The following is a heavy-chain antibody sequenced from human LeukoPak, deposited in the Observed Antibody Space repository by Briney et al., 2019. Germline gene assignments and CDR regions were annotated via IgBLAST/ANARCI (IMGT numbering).Heavy chain of an antibody. CDR2: INGDGSAA. J-gene: IGHJ3*02. D-gene: IGHD4-17*01. Sequence: GGSLRLSCAASGFAFSSYWMHWVRQAPGKGLVWVSRINGDGSAATYADSVKGRFTISRDSAKNTVYLQMNSLRAEDTAVYFCARPQHGDLYAFDIWGQGTMVTVSS. V-gene: IGHV3-74*01. CDR3: ARPQHGDLYAFDI. CDR1: GFAFSSYW.